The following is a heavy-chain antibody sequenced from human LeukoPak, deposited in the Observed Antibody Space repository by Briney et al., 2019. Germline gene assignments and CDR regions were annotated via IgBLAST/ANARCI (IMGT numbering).Heavy chain of an antibody. CDR3: AKALGYSYGYGYYYYGMDV. CDR2: INQDVSEK. Sequence: GGSLRLSCAASGFRFSSYWMSWVRQAPGKGLEWVANINQDVSEKYYADSVKGRFTISRDNSKNTLYLQMNSLRAEDTAVYYCAKALGYSYGYGYYYYGMDVWAKGPRSPSP. J-gene: IGHJ6*02. D-gene: IGHD5-18*01. V-gene: IGHV3-7*01. CDR1: GFRFSSYW.